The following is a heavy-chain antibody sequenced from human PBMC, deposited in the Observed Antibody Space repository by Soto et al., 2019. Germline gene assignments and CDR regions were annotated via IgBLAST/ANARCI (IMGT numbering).Heavy chain of an antibody. V-gene: IGHV1-46*03. J-gene: IGHJ4*02. CDR1: GCTFTSYY. Sequence: QVQLVQSGAEVKKPGASVKVSYKASGCTFTSYYMHWVRQAPGQGLEWMGIINPSGGSTSYAQKFQGRVTRTRDTSTSTVYMELSSLRSEDTAVYYCARDRHSNSYYFDYWGQGTLVTVSS. D-gene: IGHD4-4*01. CDR3: ARDRHSNSYYFDY. CDR2: INPSGGST.